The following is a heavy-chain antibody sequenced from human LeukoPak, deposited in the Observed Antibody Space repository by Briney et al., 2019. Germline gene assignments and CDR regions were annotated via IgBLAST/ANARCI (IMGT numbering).Heavy chain of an antibody. J-gene: IGHJ3*02. Sequence: PGGSLRLSCAASGFTFSSYWMSWVRQAPGKGLEWVANIKQDGSEKYYVDSVKGRFTISRDNAKNSLYLQMNSLRAEDTAVYYCARAWIQLWLLDAFDIWGQGTMVTVSS. D-gene: IGHD5-18*01. CDR2: IKQDGSEK. V-gene: IGHV3-7*01. CDR1: GFTFSSYW. CDR3: ARAWIQLWLLDAFDI.